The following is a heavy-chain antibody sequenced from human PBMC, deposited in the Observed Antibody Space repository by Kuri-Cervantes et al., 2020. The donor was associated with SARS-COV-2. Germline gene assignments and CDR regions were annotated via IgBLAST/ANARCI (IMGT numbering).Heavy chain of an antibody. J-gene: IGHJ6*02. CDR3: ARVTGTRSYYYYGMDV. V-gene: IGHV3-48*02. D-gene: IGHD1-7*01. CDR1: GFTFSSYS. CDR2: ISSSSSTI. Sequence: GGSLRLSCAASGFTFSSYSMNWVRQAPGKGLEWVSYISSSSSTIYYADSVKGRFTISRDNAKNSLYLQMNSLRDEDTAVYYCARVTGTRSYYYYGMDVWGQGTTVTVSS.